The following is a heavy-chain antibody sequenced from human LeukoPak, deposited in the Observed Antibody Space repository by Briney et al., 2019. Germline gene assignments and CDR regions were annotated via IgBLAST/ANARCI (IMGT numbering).Heavy chain of an antibody. V-gene: IGHV1-2*06. D-gene: IGHD3-22*01. Sequence: ASVKVSCKPSGYTFTGYYMYWVRQTPGEGVEWMGQIKPNSGGTNYTQKLQRRVTMTRHTSISTAYIELSRLRSDDTAVYYCARDRYYDSSRYYDYYYYYYMDVWGKGTTVTVSS. J-gene: IGHJ6*03. CDR1: GYTFTGYY. CDR2: IKPNSGGT. CDR3: ARDRYYDSSRYYDYYYYYYMDV.